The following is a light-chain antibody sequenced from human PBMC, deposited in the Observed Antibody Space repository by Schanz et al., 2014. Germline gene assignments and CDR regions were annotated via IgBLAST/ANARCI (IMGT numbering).Light chain of an antibody. Sequence: QSALTQPPSASGSPGQSITIFCTGTTSDIGSYDFVSWYRQHPGEAPKLMIYEGSKRPSGVSNRFSASKSGNTASLTISGLQAEDEADYYCCAYAGSNIPVFGGGTKLTVL. CDR3: CAYAGSNIPV. J-gene: IGLJ3*02. CDR1: TSDIGSYDF. V-gene: IGLV2-23*01. CDR2: EGS.